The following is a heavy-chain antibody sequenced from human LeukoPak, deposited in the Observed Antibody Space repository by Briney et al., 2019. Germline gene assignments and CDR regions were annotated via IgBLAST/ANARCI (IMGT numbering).Heavy chain of an antibody. D-gene: IGHD5-24*01. J-gene: IGHJ3*02. CDR1: GGSISSYY. V-gene: IGHV4-59*01. Sequence: SETLSLTCTVSGGSISSYYWSWIRQPPGKGLEWIRYIYYSGSTNYNPSLKSRVTISVDTSKNQFSLKLSSVTAADTAVYYCARLGDGYNVKGFRRAFDIWGQGTMVTVSS. CDR3: ARLGDGYNVKGFRRAFDI. CDR2: IYYSGST.